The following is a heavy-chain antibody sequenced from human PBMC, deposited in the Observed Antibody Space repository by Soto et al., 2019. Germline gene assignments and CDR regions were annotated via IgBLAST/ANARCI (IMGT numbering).Heavy chain of an antibody. Sequence: GGSLRLSCAASGFTFSSYAMSWVRQAPGKGLEWVSAISGSGGSTYYADSVKGRFTISRDNSKNTLYLQMNSLRAEDTAVYYCAKVRADTAMTHHNWFDPWGQGTLVTVSS. CDR2: ISGSGGST. CDR1: GFTFSSYA. V-gene: IGHV3-23*01. CDR3: AKVRADTAMTHHNWFDP. D-gene: IGHD5-18*01. J-gene: IGHJ5*02.